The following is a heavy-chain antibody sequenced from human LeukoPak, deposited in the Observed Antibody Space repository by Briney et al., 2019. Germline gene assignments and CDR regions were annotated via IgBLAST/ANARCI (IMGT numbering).Heavy chain of an antibody. CDR3: ARDRRFGEFDY. D-gene: IGHD3-10*01. J-gene: IGHJ4*02. Sequence: GASVKVSCKASGYTFTGYYMHWVRQAPGQGLEWMGWINPNHGDTNYAQKFQDRVSMTRDTSISTAYMHLSRLRSADTAVYYCARDRRFGEFDYWGQGTLVTVSS. V-gene: IGHV1-2*02. CDR2: INPNHGDT. CDR1: GYTFTGYY.